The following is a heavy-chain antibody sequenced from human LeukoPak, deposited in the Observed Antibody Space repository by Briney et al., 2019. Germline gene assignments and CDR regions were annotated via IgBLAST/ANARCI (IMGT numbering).Heavy chain of an antibody. V-gene: IGHV1-18*01. CDR1: GYTFTSYG. D-gene: IGHD3-10*01. CDR2: ISAYNGNT. J-gene: IGHJ6*03. CDR3: ARVNYYGSGSPDMDV. Sequence: ASVKVSCKASGYTFTSYGISWVRQAPGQGLEWMGWISAYNGNTNYAQKFQGRVTMTRNTSISTAYMELSSLRSEDTAVYYCARVNYYGSGSPDMDVWGKGTTVTISS.